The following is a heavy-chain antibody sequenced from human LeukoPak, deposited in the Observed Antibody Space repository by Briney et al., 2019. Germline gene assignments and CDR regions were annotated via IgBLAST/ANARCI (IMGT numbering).Heavy chain of an antibody. J-gene: IGHJ4*02. CDR3: ARHEEEDGYNAKTFDY. D-gene: IGHD5-24*01. CDR1: GGSISSSTNF. CDR2: TYYSRNT. Sequence: WETLSLTCTVSGGSISSSTNFWGWVRQAPGRGLEWIASTYYSRNTYYNPSLKSRVTIFVDTSKNQFSLKLSSVTAADTAVYYCARHEEEDGYNAKTFDYWGQGTLVTVSS. V-gene: IGHV4-39*01.